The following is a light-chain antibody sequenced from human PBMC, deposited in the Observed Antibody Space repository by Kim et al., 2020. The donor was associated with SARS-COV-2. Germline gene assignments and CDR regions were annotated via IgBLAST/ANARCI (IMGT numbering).Light chain of an antibody. CDR1: TSDIGGYNY. V-gene: IGLV2-14*03. Sequence: QSALTQPASVSGSPGQPITISCTGTTSDIGGYNYVSWYQQQPGKAPKLIIYDVSNLPSGVSHRFSGPKSGNTASLTISGLQTEDECEYFCTSYTRVNVVVFGGGTQLTVL. CDR3: TSYTRVNVVV. J-gene: IGLJ2*01. CDR2: DVS.